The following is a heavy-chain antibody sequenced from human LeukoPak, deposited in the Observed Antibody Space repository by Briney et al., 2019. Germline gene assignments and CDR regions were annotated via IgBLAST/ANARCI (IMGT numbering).Heavy chain of an antibody. CDR1: GDSIGGSNYY. Sequence: PSETLSLTCTVSGDSIGGSNYYWAWIRQSPGQGLEWLGSVFYSGNTYYNPSLKSRVTISVDTSKNQFSLNLYSVTAADTATYYCARRGITYSSSFFAYWGQGTLVTVSS. CDR3: ARRGITYSSSFFAY. V-gene: IGHV4-39*01. D-gene: IGHD6-13*01. J-gene: IGHJ4*01. CDR2: VFYSGNT.